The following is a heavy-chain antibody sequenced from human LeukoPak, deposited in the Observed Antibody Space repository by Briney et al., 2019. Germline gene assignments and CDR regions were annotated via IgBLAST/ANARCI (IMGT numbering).Heavy chain of an antibody. CDR2: IIPIFGTA. J-gene: IGHJ6*04. Sequence: ASVKVSCKASGGTFSSYAISWVRQAPGQGLEWMGGIIPIFGTANYAQKFQGRVTITADESTSTAYMELSSLRPEDTAVYYCARDLAVTDPSYYYYGMDVWGKGTTVTVSS. V-gene: IGHV1-69*13. CDR3: ARDLAVTDPSYYYYGMDV. CDR1: GGTFSSYA. D-gene: IGHD2-21*02.